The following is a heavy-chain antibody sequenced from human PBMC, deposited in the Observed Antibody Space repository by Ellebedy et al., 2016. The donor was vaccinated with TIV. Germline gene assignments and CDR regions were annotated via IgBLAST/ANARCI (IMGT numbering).Heavy chain of an antibody. CDR1: GFTFSDYW. CDR3: VKGGDYDRPDD. J-gene: IGHJ4*02. D-gene: IGHD4-17*01. Sequence: GGSLRLXXAASGFTFSDYWMSWVRQAPGKGLEWVANIKRHGSEKYYVDSVKGRFTISRDNSKNILYLQMNSPRAEDAALYYCVKGGDYDRPDDWGQGTLVTVSS. CDR2: IKRHGSEK. V-gene: IGHV3-7*03.